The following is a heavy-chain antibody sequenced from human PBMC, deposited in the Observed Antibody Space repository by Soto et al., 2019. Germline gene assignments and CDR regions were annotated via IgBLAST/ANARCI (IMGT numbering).Heavy chain of an antibody. V-gene: IGHV3-33*01. CDR2: TRHDGSNT. CDR3: ARDGVGATTYFGYFDY. D-gene: IGHD1-26*01. Sequence: QVQLVESGGGVVQPGRSLRLSCAASGFNFRGYGMHWVRQAPGKGLEWVAITRHDGSNTYYADSVRGRFTISRDNSKNTLYLQMNSLIVEDTAVYYCARDGVGATTYFGYFDYWCQGTPITVSS. J-gene: IGHJ4*02. CDR1: GFNFRGYG.